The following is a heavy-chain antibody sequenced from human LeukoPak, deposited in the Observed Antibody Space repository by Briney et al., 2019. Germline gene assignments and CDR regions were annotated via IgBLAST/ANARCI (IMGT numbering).Heavy chain of an antibody. J-gene: IGHJ3*02. CDR3: AQLERRTAFDI. Sequence: SETLSLTCTVSGGSISSSSHYWGWLRQPPGKGLEWIGSMYYSGSTYYNPSLKSRVTISVDTSKNQFSLKLSSVTAADTAVYYCAQLERRTAFDIWGPGTMVVVSS. CDR2: MYYSGST. CDR1: GGSISSSSHY. D-gene: IGHD1-1*01. V-gene: IGHV4-39*01.